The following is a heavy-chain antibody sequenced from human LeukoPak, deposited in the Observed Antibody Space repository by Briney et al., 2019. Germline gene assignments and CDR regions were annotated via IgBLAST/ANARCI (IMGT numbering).Heavy chain of an antibody. CDR2: ISAYNGNT. CDR3: ARDYYDSSGYYYFDY. Sequence: ASVTVSCKASGYTFTSYGISWVRQAPGQGVEWMGWISAYNGNTNYAQKLQGRVTITTDTSTSTAYMELRSLRSNDTAVYYCARDYYDSSGYYYFDYWGQGTLVTVSS. D-gene: IGHD3-22*01. V-gene: IGHV1-18*01. J-gene: IGHJ4*02. CDR1: GYTFTSYG.